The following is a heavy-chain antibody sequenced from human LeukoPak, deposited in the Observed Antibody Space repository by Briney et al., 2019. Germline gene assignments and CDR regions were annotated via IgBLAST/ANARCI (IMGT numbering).Heavy chain of an antibody. Sequence: GGSLRLSCAASGFTFSDYNMRWIRQAPGKGLEWVANIKQDGSEKYYVDSVKGRFTISRDNAKYSLFLQMNSLRAEDTAVYYCAKDIKVGDISGWIDAFDIWGQGTMVTVSS. D-gene: IGHD6-19*01. CDR3: AKDIKVGDISGWIDAFDI. CDR2: IKQDGSEK. V-gene: IGHV3-7*01. J-gene: IGHJ3*02. CDR1: GFTFSDYN.